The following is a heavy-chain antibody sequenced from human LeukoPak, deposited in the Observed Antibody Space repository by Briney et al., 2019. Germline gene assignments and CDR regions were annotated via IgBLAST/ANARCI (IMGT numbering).Heavy chain of an antibody. J-gene: IGHJ4*02. CDR1: GFTFSDYY. D-gene: IGHD6-19*01. Sequence: TGGSLRLSCADSGFTFSDYYMSWIRQAPGKGLEWVSYISNSGSTIFYADSVKGRFTISRDNAKNSLYLQMNSLRAEDTAVYYCASAWNGWHFDYWGQGTLVTVSS. V-gene: IGHV3-11*04. CDR3: ASAWNGWHFDY. CDR2: ISNSGSTI.